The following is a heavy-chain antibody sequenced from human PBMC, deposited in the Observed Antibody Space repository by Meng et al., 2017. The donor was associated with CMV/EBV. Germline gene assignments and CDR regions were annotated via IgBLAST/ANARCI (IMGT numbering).Heavy chain of an antibody. D-gene: IGHD4-11*01. CDR3: ARATIWYYSTYGCAFDP. V-gene: IGHV4-34*01. CDR2: INHSGST. Sequence: SETLSLTCAVYGGSFSGYYWSWIRQPPGKGLEWIGEINHSGSTNYNPSLKSRVTISVDTSKNQFSLTLSSVTAADTAVYYCARATIWYYSTYGCAFDPWGQGTLVTVSS. CDR1: GGSFSGYY. J-gene: IGHJ5*02.